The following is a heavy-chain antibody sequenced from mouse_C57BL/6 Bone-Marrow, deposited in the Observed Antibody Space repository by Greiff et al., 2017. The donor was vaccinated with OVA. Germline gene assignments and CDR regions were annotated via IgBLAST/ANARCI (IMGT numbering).Heavy chain of an antibody. D-gene: IGHD1-1*01. CDR3: ARRGTTVVATDWYFDV. CDR2: IYPGDGDT. J-gene: IGHJ1*03. V-gene: IGHV1-80*01. Sequence: VMLVESGAELVKPGASVKISCKASGYAFSSYWMNWVKQRPGKGLEWIGQIYPGDGDTNYNGKFKGKATLTADKSSSTAYMQLSSLTSEDSAVYFWARRGTTVVATDWYFDVWGTGTTVTVSS. CDR1: GYAFSSYW.